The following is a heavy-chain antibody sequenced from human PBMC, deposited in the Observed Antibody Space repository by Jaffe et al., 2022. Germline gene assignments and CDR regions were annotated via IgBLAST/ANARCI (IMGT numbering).Heavy chain of an antibody. CDR2: ISSSGSTI. J-gene: IGHJ4*02. D-gene: IGHD4-17*01. Sequence: EVQLVESGGGLVQPGGSLRLSCAASGFTFSSYEMNWVRQAPGKGLEWVSYISSSGSTIYYADSVKGRFTISRDNAKNSLYLQMNSLRAEDTAVYYCARVTVTTDFDYWGQGTLVTVSS. CDR1: GFTFSSYE. CDR3: ARVTVTTDFDY. V-gene: IGHV3-48*03.